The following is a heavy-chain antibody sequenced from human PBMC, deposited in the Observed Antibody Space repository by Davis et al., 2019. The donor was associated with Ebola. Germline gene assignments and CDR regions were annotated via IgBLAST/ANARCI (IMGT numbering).Heavy chain of an antibody. Sequence: SETLSLTCAVYGGSFSGYYWSWIRQPPGKGLEWIGEINHSGSTNYNPSLKSRVTISVDKPKNQFSLKLSSVTAADTAVYYCARDRGQLGWWFDYWGQGTLVTVSS. CDR1: GGSFSGYY. V-gene: IGHV4-34*01. J-gene: IGHJ4*02. D-gene: IGHD2-15*01. CDR3: ARDRGQLGWWFDY. CDR2: INHSGST.